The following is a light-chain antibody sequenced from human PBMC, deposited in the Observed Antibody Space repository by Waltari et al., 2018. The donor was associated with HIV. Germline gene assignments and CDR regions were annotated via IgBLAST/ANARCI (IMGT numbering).Light chain of an antibody. Sequence: DIQLTQSPSFLSASVGDRVTITCRANVAISNYLVWYQQKPGTAPKLLIYGASTLQRGVPSRFSGSGSGTDFILTISSLQPEDCATYYCQQSETYPITFGQGTRLDIK. V-gene: IGKV1-9*01. CDR1: VAISNY. J-gene: IGKJ5*01. CDR2: GAS. CDR3: QQSETYPIT.